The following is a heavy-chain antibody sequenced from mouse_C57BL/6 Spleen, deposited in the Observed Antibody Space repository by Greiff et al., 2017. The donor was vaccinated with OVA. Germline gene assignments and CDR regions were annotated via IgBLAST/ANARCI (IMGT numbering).Heavy chain of an antibody. Sequence: RVESGGGLVKPGGSLKLSCAASGFTFSSYTMSWVRQTPEKRLEWVATISGGGGNTYYPDSVKGRFTISRDNAKNTLYLQMSSLRSEDTALYYCARQSTVYAMDYWGQGTSVTVSS. CDR1: GFTFSSYT. J-gene: IGHJ4*01. V-gene: IGHV5-9*01. CDR3: ARQSTVYAMDY. CDR2: ISGGGGNT. D-gene: IGHD1-1*01.